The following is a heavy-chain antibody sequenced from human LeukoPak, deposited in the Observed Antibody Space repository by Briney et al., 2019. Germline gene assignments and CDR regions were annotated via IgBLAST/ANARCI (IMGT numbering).Heavy chain of an antibody. Sequence: SETLSLTCTVSGGSINSYWSWIRQPAGKGLEWIGRISGSGTTTYNPALQSRLSISIGTSKNQFSLELMSVTAAAPAVYYWARDSGTTGEVNCAPWGQGTLVTVSS. D-gene: IGHD3-10*01. CDR3: ARDSGTTGEVNCAP. J-gene: IGHJ5*02. V-gene: IGHV4-4*07. CDR2: ISGSGTT. CDR1: GGSINSY.